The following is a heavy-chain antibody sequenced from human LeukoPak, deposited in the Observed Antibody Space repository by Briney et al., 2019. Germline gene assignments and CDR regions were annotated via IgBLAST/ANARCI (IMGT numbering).Heavy chain of an antibody. CDR2: INPYNGNT. J-gene: IGHJ4*02. D-gene: IGHD1-26*01. V-gene: IGHV1-18*01. Sequence: ASVKVSCKASGYTFTNYGISWVRQAPGQGLEWMGWINPYNGNTNYAQKVQGRVTMTTDTSTSTVYMELRSLRSDDTAVYYCARDTQIVGVTPFDYWGQGTLVTVSA. CDR1: GYTFTNYG. CDR3: ARDTQIVGVTPFDY.